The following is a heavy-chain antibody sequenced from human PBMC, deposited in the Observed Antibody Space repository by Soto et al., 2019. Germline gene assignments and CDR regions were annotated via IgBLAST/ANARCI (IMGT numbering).Heavy chain of an antibody. CDR2: IKSDGSST. J-gene: IGHJ5*02. Sequence: VQLLESGGDLVQPGGSLRLSCVGSGFSFDNYGMSWVRQAPGKGLEWVSAIKSDGSSTYYAASVKDRFTISRDNSKNTLYLQLNSLRAEDTAVYYCAQLGLMTFSHKHYFNPWGRGTLVTVSS. CDR3: AQLGLMTFSHKHYFNP. CDR1: GFSFDNYG. V-gene: IGHV3-23*01. D-gene: IGHD3-10*01.